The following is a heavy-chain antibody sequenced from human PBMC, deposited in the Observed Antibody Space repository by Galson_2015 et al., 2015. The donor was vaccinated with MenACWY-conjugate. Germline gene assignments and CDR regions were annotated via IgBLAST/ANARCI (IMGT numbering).Heavy chain of an antibody. J-gene: IGHJ6*03. Sequence: SLRLSCAASGFTFRRFGLHWVRQAPGTGLEWMAVISYDGSNETDADAEKGRITISRDNSKNTLYLQMNSLRADDTAVYYCAKDWSVPYSTISYYFYMDVWGKGTTVTVSS. D-gene: IGHD6-13*01. CDR2: ISYDGSNE. CDR3: AKDWSVPYSTISYYFYMDV. CDR1: GFTFRRFG. V-gene: IGHV3-30*18.